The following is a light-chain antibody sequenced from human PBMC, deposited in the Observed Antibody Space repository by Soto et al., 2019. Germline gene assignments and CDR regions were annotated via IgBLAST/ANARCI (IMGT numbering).Light chain of an antibody. CDR2: GAS. J-gene: IGKJ2*01. CDR3: QQYGRSSYT. Sequence: EIVLTQAPGTLSLSPGERATLSCWASQSLSSSYLAWYQQKPGQAPRLLIYGASTRATGIPDRFSGSGSGTDFTLTISRLEPEAFAVYYCQQYGRSSYTVGQGTKLEIK. CDR1: QSLSSSY. V-gene: IGKV3-20*01.